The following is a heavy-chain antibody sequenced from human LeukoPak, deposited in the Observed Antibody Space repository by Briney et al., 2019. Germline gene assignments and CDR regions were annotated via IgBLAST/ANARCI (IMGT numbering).Heavy chain of an antibody. CDR2: INPNSGDT. Sequence: VASVKVSCKASGYTFTGYYIQWVRQAPGQGLEWMGWINPNSGDTNYAQKFQGRVIMTRDTSISTASMELTRLTSDDTAVYYCARPLAVAGIGDAFDIWGQGTMVTASS. V-gene: IGHV1-2*02. CDR1: GYTFTGYY. D-gene: IGHD6-19*01. CDR3: ARPLAVAGIGDAFDI. J-gene: IGHJ3*02.